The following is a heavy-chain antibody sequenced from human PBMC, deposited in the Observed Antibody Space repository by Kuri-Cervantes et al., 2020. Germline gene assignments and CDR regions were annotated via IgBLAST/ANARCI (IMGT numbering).Heavy chain of an antibody. CDR2: INHSGST. CDR3: ASLPSDSSSHPYFDY. V-gene: IGHV4-38-2*02. CDR1: GYSISSGYY. J-gene: IGHJ4*02. D-gene: IGHD6-6*01. Sequence: SETLSLTCNVFGYSISSGYYWVWIRPPPGKGLEWIGEINHSGSTNYNPSLKSRVTISVDTSKNQFSLKLSSVTAADTAVYYCASLPSDSSSHPYFDYWGQGTLVTVSS.